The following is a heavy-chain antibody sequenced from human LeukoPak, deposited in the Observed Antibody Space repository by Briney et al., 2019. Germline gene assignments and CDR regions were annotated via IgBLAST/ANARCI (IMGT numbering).Heavy chain of an antibody. J-gene: IGHJ3*02. Sequence: ASVKVSCKASGYTFTGYYMHWVRQAPGQGLEWMGWINPNSGGTNYAQKFQGRVTMTRDTSISTAYMELSRLRSDDTAVYYCASPRYSGYRDDAFDIWGQGTMVTVSS. D-gene: IGHD5-12*01. CDR1: GYTFTGYY. CDR3: ASPRYSGYRDDAFDI. V-gene: IGHV1-2*02. CDR2: INPNSGGT.